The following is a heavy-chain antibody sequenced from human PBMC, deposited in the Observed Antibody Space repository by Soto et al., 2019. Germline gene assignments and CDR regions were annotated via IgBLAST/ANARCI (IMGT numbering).Heavy chain of an antibody. CDR3: ARDVIVGATTRYYYGMDV. Sequence: GGSLRLSCAAYVFTFSSYWMSWVRQAPGKGLEWVANIKQDGSEKYYVDSVKGRFTISRDNAKNSLYLQMNSLRAEDTAVYYCARDVIVGATTRYYYGMDVWGQGTTVTVSS. J-gene: IGHJ6*02. V-gene: IGHV3-7*01. CDR2: IKQDGSEK. D-gene: IGHD1-26*01. CDR1: VFTFSSYW.